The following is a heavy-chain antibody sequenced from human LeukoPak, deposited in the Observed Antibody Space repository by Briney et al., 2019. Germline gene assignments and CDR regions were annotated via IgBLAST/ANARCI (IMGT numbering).Heavy chain of an antibody. J-gene: IGHJ2*01. V-gene: IGHV5-51*01. D-gene: IGHD5-18*01. Sequence: GESLKISCKGSGYSFTSYWIGWVRQMPGIGLEWMGIIYPGDSDTRYSPSFQGQVTISADKSISTAYLQWSSLKASDTAMYYCAREGYTAMVSEHFDLWGRGTLVTVSS. CDR2: IYPGDSDT. CDR1: GYSFTSYW. CDR3: AREGYTAMVSEHFDL.